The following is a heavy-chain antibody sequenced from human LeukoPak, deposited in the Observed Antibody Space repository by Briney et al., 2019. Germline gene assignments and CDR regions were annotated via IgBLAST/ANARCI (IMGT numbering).Heavy chain of an antibody. Sequence: SETLSLTCAVYGGSFSGYYWSWIRQPPGKGLEWIGEINHSGSTNYNPSLKSRVTISVDTSKNQFSLKLSSVTAADTAVYYCARDLRFLEWSPNYYYYGMDVWGQGTTVTVSS. J-gene: IGHJ6*02. D-gene: IGHD3-3*01. CDR2: INHSGST. CDR1: GGSFSGYY. CDR3: ARDLRFLEWSPNYYYYGMDV. V-gene: IGHV4-34*01.